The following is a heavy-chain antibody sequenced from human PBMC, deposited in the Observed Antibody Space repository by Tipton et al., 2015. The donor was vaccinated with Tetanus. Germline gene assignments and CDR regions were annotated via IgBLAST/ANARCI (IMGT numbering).Heavy chain of an antibody. J-gene: IGHJ4*02. CDR1: GFTFSSYA. D-gene: IGHD1-26*01. V-gene: IGHV3-30-3*01. CDR2: ISYDGSNK. CDR3: ARGGLPSGCSPPKAVFPFVDY. Sequence: SLRLSCAASGFTFSSYAMHWVRQAPGKGLEWVAVISYDGSNKYYADSVKGRFTISRDNSKNTLNLQMNSLRAEDTAVNYCARGGLPSGCSPPKAVFPFVDYWGQGTLVTVSS.